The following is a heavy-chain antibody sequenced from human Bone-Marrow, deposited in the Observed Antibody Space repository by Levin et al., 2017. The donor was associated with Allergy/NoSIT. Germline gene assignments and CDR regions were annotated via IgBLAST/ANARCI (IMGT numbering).Heavy chain of an antibody. J-gene: IGHJ4*02. D-gene: IGHD2-21*02. CDR1: GYTFTTYT. V-gene: IGHV1-69*08. CDR3: ARGGDSFEPYDF. CDR2: IIPMLDTA. Sequence: SVKVSCKASGYTFTTYTISWVRQAPGQGLEWMGTIIPMLDTANYTPKFQGRVTITADRSTSTAYMQLRSLRSEDTAVYFCARGGDSFEPYDFWGQGTLVTVSS.